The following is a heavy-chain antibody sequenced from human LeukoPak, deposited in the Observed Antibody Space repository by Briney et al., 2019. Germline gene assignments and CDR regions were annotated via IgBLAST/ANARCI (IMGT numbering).Heavy chain of an antibody. Sequence: GGSLRLSREVFGFTFSSYEMNWVRQAPGKGLEWVSYISSSGSTIYYADSVKGRFTISRDNAKNSLYLQMNSLRAEDTAVYYCAELGITMIGGVWGKGTTVTISS. CDR1: GFTFSSYE. V-gene: IGHV3-48*03. J-gene: IGHJ6*04. D-gene: IGHD3-10*02. CDR2: ISSSGSTI. CDR3: AELGITMIGGV.